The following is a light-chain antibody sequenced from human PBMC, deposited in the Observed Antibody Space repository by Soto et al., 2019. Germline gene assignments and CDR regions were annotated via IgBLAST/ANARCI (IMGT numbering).Light chain of an antibody. CDR2: GAS. V-gene: IGKV1-5*02. CDR1: QSVSDW. J-gene: IGKJ1*01. CDR3: QQYNTYPWT. Sequence: DIQMTQSPSTLSASVGDRVTIVCRASQSVSDWLAWYQQRPGKAPKVLIYGASSLESGVPSRFRGSGSGTEFTLTISSLQPDDFAIYHCQQYNTYPWTFGQGTKVDIK.